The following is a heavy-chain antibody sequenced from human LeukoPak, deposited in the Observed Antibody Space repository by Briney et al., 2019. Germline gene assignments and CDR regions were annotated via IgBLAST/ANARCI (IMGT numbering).Heavy chain of an antibody. CDR2: IHASGTT. J-gene: IGHJ4*02. D-gene: IGHD1-14*01. V-gene: IGHV4-4*07. CDR3: AREDANTTTGRALDY. Sequence: PSETLSLTCIVSGGSISNYFWTWIRQPAGKGLEWIGRIHASGTTNYNPSLKSRVTLSLDTSKNQSSLNLSSVTAADTAVYYCAREDANTTTGRALDYWGQGNLVIVSP. CDR1: GGSISNYF.